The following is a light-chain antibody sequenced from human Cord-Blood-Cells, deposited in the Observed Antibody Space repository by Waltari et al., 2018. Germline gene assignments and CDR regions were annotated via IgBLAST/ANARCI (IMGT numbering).Light chain of an antibody. CDR3: LLSYSGARAEV. CDR1: TGAVTSGHY. CDR2: DTS. Sequence: QAVVTQEPSLTVSPGGTVTLTCGPSTGAVTSGHYPYWFQQKPGQAPRTLIYDTSNKHSWTPARFSGSLLGGKAALTLSGAQPEDEAEYYCLLSYSGARAEVFGTGTKVTVL. J-gene: IGLJ1*01. V-gene: IGLV7-46*01.